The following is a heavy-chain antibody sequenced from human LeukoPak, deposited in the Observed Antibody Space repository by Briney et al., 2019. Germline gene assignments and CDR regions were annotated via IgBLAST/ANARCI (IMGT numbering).Heavy chain of an antibody. J-gene: IGHJ6*02. Sequence: GGSLRLSCAASGFTVSSNYMSWVRQAPGKGLEWVSVIYSGGSTYYADSVKGRFTISRDNSKNTLYLQMNSLRAEDTAVYYCAKDQRDFWSGPYGMDVWGQGTTVTVSS. CDR1: GFTVSSNY. CDR2: IYSGGST. CDR3: AKDQRDFWSGPYGMDV. D-gene: IGHD3-3*01. V-gene: IGHV3-66*01.